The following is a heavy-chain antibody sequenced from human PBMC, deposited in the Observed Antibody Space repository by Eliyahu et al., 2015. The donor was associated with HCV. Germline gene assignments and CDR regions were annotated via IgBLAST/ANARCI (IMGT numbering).Heavy chain of an antibody. V-gene: IGHV3-49*03. Sequence: EVQLVESGGGLVQPGRSLRLSCTASGFTFGXYAMSWFRXAPGXGREWVGFIRSKAYGGTTEYAASVKGRFTISRDDSKSIAYLQMNSLQTEDTAVYYCTRVPDIVVVPAAYRATGLRSFHDAFDIWGQGTTVTVSS. CDR3: TRVPDIVVVPAAYRATGLRSFHDAFDI. CDR1: GFTFGXYA. J-gene: IGHJ3*02. D-gene: IGHD2-2*01. CDR2: IRSKAYGGTT.